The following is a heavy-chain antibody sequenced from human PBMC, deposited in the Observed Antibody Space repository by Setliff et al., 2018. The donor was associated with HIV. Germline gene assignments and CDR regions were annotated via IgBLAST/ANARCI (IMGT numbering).Heavy chain of an antibody. Sequence: SETLSLTCTVSGGSITSGSYYWSWIRQPAGKGLECIGHIYTSGDTNYNPSLKSRVTISIDTSKNHFSLKLSSVTAADTAVYYCARVRRDDFWTGPFVYWGQGTLVTVSS. J-gene: IGHJ4*02. CDR2: IYTSGDT. CDR1: GGSITSGSYY. D-gene: IGHD3-3*01. CDR3: ARVRRDDFWTGPFVY. V-gene: IGHV4-61*09.